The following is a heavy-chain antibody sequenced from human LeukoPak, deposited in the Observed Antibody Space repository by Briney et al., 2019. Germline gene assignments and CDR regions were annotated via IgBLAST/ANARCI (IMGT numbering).Heavy chain of an antibody. J-gene: IGHJ4*02. CDR1: GGSISRYY. V-gene: IGHV4-59*01. Sequence: SETLSLTCTVSGGSISRYYWSWIRQPPGKGLEWIGYIYYSGSTNYNPSLQSRVTISVDTSKTQFSPKLSSVTAADTAVYYCARSYGYSRYYFGYWGQGTLVTVSS. CDR3: ARSYGYSRYYFGY. CDR2: IYYSGST. D-gene: IGHD6-13*01.